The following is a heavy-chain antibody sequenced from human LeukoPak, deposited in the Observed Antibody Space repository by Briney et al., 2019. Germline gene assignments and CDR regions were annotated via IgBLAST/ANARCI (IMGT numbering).Heavy chain of an antibody. CDR1: GGSISSYY. V-gene: IGHV4-59*01. CDR3: ARDVVGGSGSDY. J-gene: IGHJ4*02. D-gene: IGHD2-15*01. CDR2: IYYSGST. Sequence: SETLSLTCTVSGGSISSYYWSWIRQPPGKGLEWIGYIYYSGSTNYNPSLKSRVTISVDTSKNQFSLKLSSVTAADTAVYYCARDVVGGSGSDYWGQGTLVTVSS.